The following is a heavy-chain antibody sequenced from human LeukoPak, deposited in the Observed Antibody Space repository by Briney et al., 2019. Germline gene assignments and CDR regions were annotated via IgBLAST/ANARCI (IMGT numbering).Heavy chain of an antibody. CDR3: AKRVCSSTSCPMLDY. D-gene: IGHD2-2*01. CDR2: INHSGST. Sequence: SETLSLTCAVYGVSFSGYYWSWIRQPPGKGLEWIGEINHSGSTNYYPSPKSRVTISVDTSKNQFSLKLSSVTAADTAVYYCAKRVCSSTSCPMLDYWGQGTLVTVSS. J-gene: IGHJ4*02. CDR1: GVSFSGYY. V-gene: IGHV4-34*01.